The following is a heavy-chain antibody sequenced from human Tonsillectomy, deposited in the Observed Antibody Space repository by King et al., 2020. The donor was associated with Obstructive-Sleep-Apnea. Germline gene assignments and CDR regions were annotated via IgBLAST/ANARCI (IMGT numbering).Heavy chain of an antibody. CDR3: GKDISPGGMDV. CDR2: IYWDGSRT. V-gene: IGHV3-9*01. D-gene: IGHD1-14*01. J-gene: IGHJ6*02. CDR1: GFNSNDYA. Sequence: VQLVESGGGLVQPGRSLRLSCAASGFNSNDYAMHWVRQAPGKGLEWVSGIYWDGSRTGYADFVKGRFTIPRDNAKSSLYLQMNNLKAEDTAVYYCGKDISPGGMDVWGQGTTVTVSS.